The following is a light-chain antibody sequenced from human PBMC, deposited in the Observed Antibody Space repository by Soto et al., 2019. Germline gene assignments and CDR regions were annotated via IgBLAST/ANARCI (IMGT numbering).Light chain of an antibody. J-gene: IGKJ4*01. V-gene: IGKV1-33*01. CDR2: VAS. CDR3: QLYDNLLLT. CDR1: QDISNH. Sequence: DFPMAPSPSSLSATVGDKVTITCPASQDISNHLNWYQQKPGKAPKLLIYVASNLDTGVPSRFSGSGSGTEFTFTISSLQPEDVATYYCQLYDNLLLTFAGGTKVDIK.